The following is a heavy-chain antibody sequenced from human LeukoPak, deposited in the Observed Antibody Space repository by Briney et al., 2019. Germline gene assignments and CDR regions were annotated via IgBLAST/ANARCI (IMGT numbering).Heavy chain of an antibody. Sequence: GSLRLSCAASEFIFSTYWMSWVRQAPGKGLEWVAVISYDGSNKYYADSVKGRFTISRDNSKNTLYLQMNSLRAEDTAVYYCARDSLGDPTYYFDYWGQGTLVTVSS. V-gene: IGHV3-30*03. CDR2: ISYDGSNK. D-gene: IGHD3-10*01. J-gene: IGHJ4*02. CDR1: EFIFSTYW. CDR3: ARDSLGDPTYYFDY.